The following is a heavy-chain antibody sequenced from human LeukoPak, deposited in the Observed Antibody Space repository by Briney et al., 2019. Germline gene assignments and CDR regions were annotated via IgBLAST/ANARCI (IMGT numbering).Heavy chain of an antibody. V-gene: IGHV3-30*03. Sequence: PGRSLRLSCAASGFTFSSYGMHWVRQAPGKGLEWVAVISYDGSNKYYADSVKGRFTISRDNSKNTLYLQMNSLRAEDTAVYYCARWYCSSNTCYYDYWGQGTLVTVSS. D-gene: IGHD2-2*01. J-gene: IGHJ4*02. CDR1: GFTFSSYG. CDR2: ISYDGSNK. CDR3: ARWYCSSNTCYYDY.